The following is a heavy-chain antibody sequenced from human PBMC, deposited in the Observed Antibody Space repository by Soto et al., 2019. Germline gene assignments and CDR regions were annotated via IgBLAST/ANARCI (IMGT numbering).Heavy chain of an antibody. D-gene: IGHD3-3*01. J-gene: IGHJ6*03. V-gene: IGHV1-2*04. CDR2: INPNSGGT. Sequence: GASVKVSCKASGYTFTGYYMHWVRQAPGQGLEWMGWINPNSGGTNYAQKFQGWVTMTRDTSISTAYMELSRLRSDDTAVYYCARGGWNILQNYDFSSGPRQKLDYYMDVWGKGTTVTVSS. CDR1: GYTFTGYY. CDR3: ARGGWNILQNYDFSSGPRQKLDYYMDV.